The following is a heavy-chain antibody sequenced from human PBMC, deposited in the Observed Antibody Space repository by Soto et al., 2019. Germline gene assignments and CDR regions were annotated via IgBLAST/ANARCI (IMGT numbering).Heavy chain of an antibody. J-gene: IGHJ3*02. V-gene: IGHV4-39*07. D-gene: IGHD5-12*01. CDR2: IYHSGST. Sequence: SETLSLTCTVSGGSISSNIYYWGWIRQPPGKGLEWIGEIYHSGSTNYNPSLKSRVTISVDKSKNQFSLKLSSVTAADTAVYYCARDRRRLPRPLIVATIRAPDAFDIWGQGTMVTVSS. CDR1: GGSISSNIYY. CDR3: ARDRRRLPRPLIVATIRAPDAFDI.